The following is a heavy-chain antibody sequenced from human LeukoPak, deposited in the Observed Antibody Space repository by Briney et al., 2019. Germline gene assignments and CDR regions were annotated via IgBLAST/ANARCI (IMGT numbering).Heavy chain of an antibody. CDR1: GFTFSSYG. CDR3: VKDLYYDNSGYYSGAFDY. Sequence: GGSLRLSCAASGFTFSSYGMHWVRQAPGKGLEYVSAINSNGGRTYYADSVKGRFTISRDNSKNTLFLQMSSLRVEDTAVYYCVKDLYYDNSGYYSGAFDYWGQGTLVTVSS. V-gene: IGHV3-64D*06. CDR2: INSNGGRT. J-gene: IGHJ4*02. D-gene: IGHD3-22*01.